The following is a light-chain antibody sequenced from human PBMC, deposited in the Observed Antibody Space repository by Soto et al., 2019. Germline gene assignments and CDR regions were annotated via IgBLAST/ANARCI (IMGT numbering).Light chain of an antibody. J-gene: IGKJ4*01. CDR1: QSVSSSY. Sequence: EIVLTQSPGTLSLSPGERATLSCRAGQSVSSSYLAWYQQKPGQAPRLLIYCASSRATGIPDRFSGSGSGTDFTLTISRLEPEDCAVYYCQQYGSSPLLTFGGGTKVEIK. CDR3: QQYGSSPLLT. V-gene: IGKV3-20*01. CDR2: CAS.